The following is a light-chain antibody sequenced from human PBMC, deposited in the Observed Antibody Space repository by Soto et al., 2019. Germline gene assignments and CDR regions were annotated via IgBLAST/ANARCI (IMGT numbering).Light chain of an antibody. Sequence: QSALTQPPSVSGSPGQSVTISCTGTSSDVGKYDRVSWYQQPPGTAPRLIMYEDTNRPSGVPARFSGSKSGNTASLTISGLQAEDEADYFCSSYTSASRYVFGAGTKVTVL. J-gene: IGLJ1*01. CDR1: SSDVGKYDR. CDR2: EDT. V-gene: IGLV2-18*02. CDR3: SSYTSASRYV.